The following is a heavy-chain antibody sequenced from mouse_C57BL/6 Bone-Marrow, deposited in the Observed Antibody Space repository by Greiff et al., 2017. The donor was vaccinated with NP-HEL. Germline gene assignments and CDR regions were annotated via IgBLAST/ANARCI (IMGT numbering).Heavy chain of an antibody. V-gene: IGHV1-55*01. Sequence: QVHVKQPGAELVKPGASVKMSCKASGYTFTSYWITWVKQRPGQGLEWIGDIYPGSGSTNYNEKFKSKATLTVDTSSSTAYMQLSSLTSEDSAVYYCARNYYGSSYWAYWGQGTLVTVSA. J-gene: IGHJ3*01. CDR2: IYPGSGST. CDR1: GYTFTSYW. CDR3: ARNYYGSSYWAY. D-gene: IGHD1-1*01.